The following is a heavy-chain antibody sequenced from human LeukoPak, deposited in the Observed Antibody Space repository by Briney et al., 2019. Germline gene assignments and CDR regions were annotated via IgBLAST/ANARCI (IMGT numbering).Heavy chain of an antibody. CDR2: IYHSGST. CDR1: GYSISSGNY. Sequence: SETLSFTCAVSGYSISSGNYWGWIRQPPGKGLEWIGRIYHSGSTYYNPSLKRRITISADTSKNQFSLKLSSVTAADTAVYYCALIEARTTLFDYWGQGTLVTVSS. V-gene: IGHV4-38-2*01. CDR3: ALIEARTTLFDY. J-gene: IGHJ4*02. D-gene: IGHD3-22*01.